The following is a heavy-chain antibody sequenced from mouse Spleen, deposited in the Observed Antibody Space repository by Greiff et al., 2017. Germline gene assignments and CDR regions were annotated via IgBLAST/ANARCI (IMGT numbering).Heavy chain of an antibody. D-gene: IGHD3-2*01. CDR1: GYAFSSSW. V-gene: IGHV1-82*01. CDR3: ARVEDSSGSTLFDY. CDR2: IYPRDGST. J-gene: IGHJ2*01. Sequence: QVQLQQSGPELVKPGASVKISCKASGYAFSSSWMNWVKQRPGKGLEWIGRIYPRDGSTKYNEKFKGKATLTADKSSSTAYMQLNSLTSEDSAVYFCARVEDSSGSTLFDYWGQGTTLTVSS.